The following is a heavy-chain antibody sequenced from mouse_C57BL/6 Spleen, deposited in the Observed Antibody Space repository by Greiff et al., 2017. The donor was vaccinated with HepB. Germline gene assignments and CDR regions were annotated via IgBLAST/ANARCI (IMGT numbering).Heavy chain of an antibody. J-gene: IGHJ2*01. Sequence: QVQLQQPGAELVKPGASVKMSCKASGYTFTSYWITWVKQRPGQGLEWIGDIYPGSGSTNYNEKFKSKATLTVDTSSSTAYMQLSSLTSEDSAVYYCARVSHFTGTYYFDYWGQGTTLTVSS. V-gene: IGHV1-55*01. CDR2: IYPGSGST. CDR1: GYTFTSYW. CDR3: ARVSHFTGTYYFDY.